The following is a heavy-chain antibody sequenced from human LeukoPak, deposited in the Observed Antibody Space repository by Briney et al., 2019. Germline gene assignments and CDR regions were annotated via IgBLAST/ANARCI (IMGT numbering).Heavy chain of an antibody. D-gene: IGHD3-9*01. J-gene: IGHJ3*01. CDR2: IKPDEGEK. Sequence: GGSLRLSCAASGFTFSSDWMIWVRQAPGKGLEWVANIKPDEGEKYYVDSVKGRFTVSRDNGKNSLFLQMNSLRVGDTGIYYCARDHCSVQMTGCVNPDIFDLWGQGTMVTVSS. V-gene: IGHV3-7*01. CDR1: GFTFSSDW. CDR3: ARDHCSVQMTGCVNPDIFDL.